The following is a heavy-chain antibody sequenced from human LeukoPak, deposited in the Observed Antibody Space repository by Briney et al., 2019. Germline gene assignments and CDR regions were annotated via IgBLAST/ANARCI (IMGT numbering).Heavy chain of an antibody. V-gene: IGHV1-46*01. CDR3: ARPVVAATTPDTFDI. J-gene: IGHJ3*02. CDR1: GYTFTSYY. CDR2: INPSGGST. Sequence: GASVKVSCKASGYTFTSYYMHWVRQAPGQGLEWMGIINPSGGSTSYAQKFQGRVTMTRDMSTSTVYMELSSLRAEDTAVYYCARPVVAATTPDTFDIWGQGTMVTVSS. D-gene: IGHD2-15*01.